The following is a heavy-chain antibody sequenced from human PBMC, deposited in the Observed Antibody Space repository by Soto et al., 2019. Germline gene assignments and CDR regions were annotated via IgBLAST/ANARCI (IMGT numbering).Heavy chain of an antibody. J-gene: IGHJ5*02. CDR2: ISGSGGST. CDR1: GFTFSSYA. Sequence: GGSLRLSCAASGFTFSSYAMSWVRQAPGKGLEWVSAISGSGGSTYYADSVKGRFTISRDNSKNTLYLQMNSLRAEDTAVYYCESNIVGDTNGWFDTWGQGTLVTISS. V-gene: IGHV3-23*01. D-gene: IGHD1-26*01. CDR3: ESNIVGDTNGWFDT.